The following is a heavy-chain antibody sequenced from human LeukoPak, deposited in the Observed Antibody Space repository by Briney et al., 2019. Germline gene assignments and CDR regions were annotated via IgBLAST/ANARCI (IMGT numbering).Heavy chain of an antibody. V-gene: IGHV3-21*01. CDR3: ARDSSGYDGMDV. CDR2: ISSSSSYI. J-gene: IGHJ6*02. D-gene: IGHD3-22*01. Sequence: GGSLRLSCAASGFTLSDSYMTWVRQAPGKGLEWVSSISSSSSYIYYADSVKGRFTISRDNAKNSLYLQMNSLRAEDTAVYYCARDSSGYDGMDVWGQGTTVTVSS. CDR1: GFTLSDSY.